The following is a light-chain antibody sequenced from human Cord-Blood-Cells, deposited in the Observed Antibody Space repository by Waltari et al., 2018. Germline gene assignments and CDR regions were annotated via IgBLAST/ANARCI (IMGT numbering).Light chain of an antibody. CDR1: QSVSSY. J-gene: IGKJ2*01. Sequence: EIVLTQSPATLSLSPGERATLSCRASQSVSSYLAWYQQKPGQAPRLLIYDAYNRATGNPARFSGSGSGTDFTLTISSLEPEDFAVYYCQQRSNWPHTFGQGTKLEIK. CDR2: DAY. CDR3: QQRSNWPHT. V-gene: IGKV3-11*01.